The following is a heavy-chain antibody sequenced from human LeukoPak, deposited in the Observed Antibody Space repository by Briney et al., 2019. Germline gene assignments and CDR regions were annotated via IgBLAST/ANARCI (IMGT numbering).Heavy chain of an antibody. D-gene: IGHD1-26*01. V-gene: IGHV4-59*01. CDR1: GGSISSYY. Sequence: SETLSLTCTVSGGSISSYYWSWIRQLPGKGLEWIGYIYYSGSTNYNPSLKSRVTISVDTSKNQFSLKLSSVTAADTAVYYCARGGNYWPQWWFDPWGRGTLVSVSS. J-gene: IGHJ5*02. CDR3: ARGGNYWPQWWFDP. CDR2: IYYSGST.